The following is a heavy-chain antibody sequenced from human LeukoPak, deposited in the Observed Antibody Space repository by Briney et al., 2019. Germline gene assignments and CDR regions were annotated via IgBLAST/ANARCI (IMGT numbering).Heavy chain of an antibody. V-gene: IGHV3-43*01. CDR3: AKEYGAGSYYDFDY. CDR1: GFTLSDYT. J-gene: IGHJ4*02. D-gene: IGHD3-10*01. Sequence: GGSLRLSCAASGFTLSDYTMHWVRQIPGRGLEWVSLISWDGDTTYYADSVRGRFTSSRDDSKNSLYLQMDSLTTEDTALYFCAKEYGAGSYYDFDYWGQGTLVTVSS. CDR2: ISWDGDTT.